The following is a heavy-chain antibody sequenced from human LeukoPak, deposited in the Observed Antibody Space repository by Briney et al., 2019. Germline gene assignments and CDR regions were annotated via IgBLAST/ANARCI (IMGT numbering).Heavy chain of an antibody. V-gene: IGHV1-46*01. CDR2: INPSGGST. D-gene: IGHD4-23*01. Sequence: ASVKVSCKASGYTFTSYYMHWVRQAPGQGLEWMGIINPSGGSTSYEQKFQGRVTMTRDTSTSTVYMELSSLRSEDTALYYCVRMRIYRDYVGFASWGQGTLSPSPQ. CDR3: VRMRIYRDYVGFAS. J-gene: IGHJ4*02. CDR1: GYTFTSYY.